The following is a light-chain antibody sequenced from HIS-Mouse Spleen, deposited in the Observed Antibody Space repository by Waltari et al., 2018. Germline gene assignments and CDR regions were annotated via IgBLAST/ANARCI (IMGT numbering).Light chain of an antibody. V-gene: IGKV1-39*01. J-gene: IGKJ2*01. CDR3: QQYYSFPYT. CDR1: QSISSY. Sequence: DIQMTQSPSSLSASVGARVTITCRASQSISSYLNWYQQKPGKAPRLLIYAASSLQSGVPSRFSGSGSGTDFTLTISCLQSEDFATYYCQQYYSFPYTFGQGTKLEIK. CDR2: AAS.